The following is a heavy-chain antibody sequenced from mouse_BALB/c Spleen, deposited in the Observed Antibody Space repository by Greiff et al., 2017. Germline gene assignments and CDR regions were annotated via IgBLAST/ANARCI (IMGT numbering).Heavy chain of an antibody. CDR2: INPSTGYT. CDR3: ARRRGNPYYAMDY. D-gene: IGHD2-1*01. J-gene: IGHJ4*01. V-gene: IGHV1-7*01. CDR1: GYTFTSYW. Sequence: VKLMESGAELAKPGASVKMSCKASGYTFTSYWMHWVKQRPGQGLEWIGYINPSTGYTEYNQKFKDKATLTADKSSSTAYMQLSSLTSEDSAVYYCARRRGNPYYAMDYWGQGTSVTVSS.